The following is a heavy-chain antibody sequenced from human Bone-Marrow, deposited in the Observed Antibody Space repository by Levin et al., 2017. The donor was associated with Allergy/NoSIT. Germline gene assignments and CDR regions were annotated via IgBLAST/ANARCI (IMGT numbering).Heavy chain of an antibody. D-gene: IGHD1/OR15-1a*01. V-gene: IGHV4-59*01. CDR1: TGSIIGYF. J-gene: IGHJ6*02. CDR3: ARGPPPREQNALPPSPYGMDV. CDR2: FSLSGNT. Sequence: SETLSLTCTVSTGSIIGYFWSRIRQSPGKGLEWLGCFSLSGNTNYNPSLKSRLTISVDTSRNRFFLNLNSVTAADTAVYYCARGPPPREQNALPPSPYGMDVWGQGATVTVSS.